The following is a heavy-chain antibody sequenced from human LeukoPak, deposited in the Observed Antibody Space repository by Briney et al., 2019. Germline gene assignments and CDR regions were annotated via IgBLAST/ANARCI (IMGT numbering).Heavy chain of an antibody. J-gene: IGHJ3*02. D-gene: IGHD3-9*01. CDR2: IYPGDSDT. Sequence: GESLKISCKGSGYSFTSYWIGWVRQMPGKGLEWMGIIYPGDSDTRYSPSFQGQVTISADKSISTAYLQWSSLKASDTAMCYCARPYYDILTGWRAFDIWGQGTMVTVSS. V-gene: IGHV5-51*01. CDR1: GYSFTSYW. CDR3: ARPYYDILTGWRAFDI.